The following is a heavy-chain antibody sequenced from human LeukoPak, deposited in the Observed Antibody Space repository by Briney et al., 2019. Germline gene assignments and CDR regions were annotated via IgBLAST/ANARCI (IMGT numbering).Heavy chain of an antibody. CDR1: VGTFSSYA. Sequence: SVKVSCKASVGTFSSYAISWVRQAPGQGVEGMGGIIPIFGTANYAQKFQGRVTITTAESTSTAYMELSSLRSEDTAVYYCARAYTRYYESSGYGIFDYWGQGTLVTVSS. V-gene: IGHV1-69*05. D-gene: IGHD3-22*01. J-gene: IGHJ4*02. CDR3: ARAYTRYYESSGYGIFDY. CDR2: IIPIFGTA.